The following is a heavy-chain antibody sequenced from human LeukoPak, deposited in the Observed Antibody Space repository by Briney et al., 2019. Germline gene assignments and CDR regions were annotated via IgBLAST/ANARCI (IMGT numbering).Heavy chain of an antibody. CDR2: IKQDGSEK. CDR1: GFTFSSYW. J-gene: IGHJ5*02. CDR3: ATPGRIPEAANWFDP. V-gene: IGHV3-7*03. Sequence: GGSLRLSCAASGFTFSSYWMSWVRQAPGKGLEWVANIKQDGSEKYYVDSVKGRFTISRDDSENTLYLQMNSLKTEDTAVYYCATPGRIPEAANWFDPWGQGTLVTVSS. D-gene: IGHD6-13*01.